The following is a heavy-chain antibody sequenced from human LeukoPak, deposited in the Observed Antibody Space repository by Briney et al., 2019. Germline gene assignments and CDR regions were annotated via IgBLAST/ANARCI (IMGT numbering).Heavy chain of an antibody. V-gene: IGHV3-21*01. Sequence: GGSLRLSCAASGFTFSTYNMNWVRQAPGKGLEWVSSITSGGTYTYYADSVKGRFTTSRDSAKNSLSLQLSSLRAEDTAVYYCARGHYDILTASYKWTPDYWGQGILVTVSS. D-gene: IGHD3-9*01. CDR3: ARGHYDILTASYKWTPDY. CDR2: ITSGGTYT. CDR1: GFTFSTYN. J-gene: IGHJ4*02.